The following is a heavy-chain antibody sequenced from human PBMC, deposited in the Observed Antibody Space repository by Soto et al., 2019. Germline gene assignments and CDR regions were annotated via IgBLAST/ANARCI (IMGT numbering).Heavy chain of an antibody. CDR3: VKDDRILGRRYFDL. J-gene: IGHJ2*01. D-gene: IGHD2-15*01. V-gene: IGHV3-23*01. CDR1: GFTFSSYA. Sequence: GGSLRLSCAASGFTFSSYAMTWVRQAPGKGLEWVSSISFSDGGTYYADSVKGRLTISRDNSKNTLFLQMNSLRVEDTAVYYCVKDDRILGRRYFDLWGRGTLVTVSS. CDR2: ISFSDGGT.